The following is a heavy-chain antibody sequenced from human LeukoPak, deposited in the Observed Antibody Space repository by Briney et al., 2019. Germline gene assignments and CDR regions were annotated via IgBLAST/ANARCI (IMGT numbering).Heavy chain of an antibody. V-gene: IGHV1-69*05. D-gene: IGHD1-14*01. J-gene: IGHJ6*03. CDR1: GGTFSSYA. CDR3: ARGRNRDDYYYYYMDV. CDR2: IIPIFGTA. Sequence: SVKVSCKASGGTFSSYAISWVRQAPGQGLEGMGGIIPIFGTANYAQKLQGRVTMTTDTSTSTAYMELRSLRSDDTAVYYCARGRNRDDYYYYYMDVWGKGTTVTVSS.